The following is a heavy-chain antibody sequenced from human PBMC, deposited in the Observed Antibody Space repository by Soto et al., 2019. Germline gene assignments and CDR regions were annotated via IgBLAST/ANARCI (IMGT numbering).Heavy chain of an antibody. CDR3: SRGYRSDRSCYSEAANIRCE. J-gene: IGHJ4*01. Sequence: GSRSPSCVDSGFGLTIHCMSWVRQAQGKGLEWVSSIDGFSRDIHYADSARGRFTISRDNSKNSLFLQINSLEAAETAIYFCSRGYRSDRSCYSEAANIRCERGQGPLGNGSS. V-gene: IGHV3-21*06. CDR2: IDGFSRDI. CDR1: GFGLTIHC. D-gene: IGHD2-15*01.